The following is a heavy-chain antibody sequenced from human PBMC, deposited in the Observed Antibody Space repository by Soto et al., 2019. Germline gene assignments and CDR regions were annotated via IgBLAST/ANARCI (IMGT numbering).Heavy chain of an antibody. CDR1: GYTFTSYG. J-gene: IGHJ5*02. CDR3: ARDARVVVVAATPDHINWFDP. D-gene: IGHD2-15*01. V-gene: IGHV1-18*04. Sequence: ASVKVSCKASGYTFTSYGISWVRQAPGQGLEWMGWISAYNGNTNYAQKLQGRVTMTTDTSTSTAYMELRGLRSDDTAVYYCARDARVVVVAATPDHINWFDPWGQGTLVTVSS. CDR2: ISAYNGNT.